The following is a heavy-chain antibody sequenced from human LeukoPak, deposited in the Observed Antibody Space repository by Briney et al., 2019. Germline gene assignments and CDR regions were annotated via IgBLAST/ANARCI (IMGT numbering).Heavy chain of an antibody. CDR3: ARKYYYDSSGYIDY. D-gene: IGHD3-22*01. Sequence: GGSLRLSCAASGFTFSSYEMNWVRQAPGKGLEWVSYITSGSTIHYADSVKGRFTISRDNAKNSLYLQMNGLRAEDTAVYYCARKYYYDSSGYIDYWGQGTLVTVSS. J-gene: IGHJ4*02. CDR1: GFTFSSYE. CDR2: ITSGSTI. V-gene: IGHV3-48*03.